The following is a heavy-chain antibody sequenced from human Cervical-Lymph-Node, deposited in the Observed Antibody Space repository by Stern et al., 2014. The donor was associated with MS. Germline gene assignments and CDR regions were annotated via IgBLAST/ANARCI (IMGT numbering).Heavy chain of an antibody. CDR1: GGTFSSYV. V-gene: IGHV1-69*01. J-gene: IGHJ5*02. Sequence: QVQLVASGAEVKKPGSSVKVSCKASGGTFSSYVITWVRQTPGQKFEWMGGIITLFGPGNYAQKFQDRITITADESTSTVYMELRNLRSEDTAIYYCVIDTNWFDPWGQGTLVTVSS. CDR3: VIDTNWFDP. CDR2: IITLFGPG.